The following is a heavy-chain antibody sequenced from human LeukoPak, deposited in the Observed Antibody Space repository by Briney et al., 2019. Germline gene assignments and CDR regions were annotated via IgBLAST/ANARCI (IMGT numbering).Heavy chain of an antibody. Sequence: GASVKVSCKASGYTFTSYDINWVRQATGQGLEWMGWMNPNRGNTGYAQKFQGRVTITRNTSISTAHMELSSLRSEDTAVYYCARGIVVVPAATRRDYYMDVWGKGTTVTVSS. D-gene: IGHD2-2*01. CDR3: ARGIVVVPAATRRDYYMDV. V-gene: IGHV1-8*03. CDR1: GYTFTSYD. J-gene: IGHJ6*03. CDR2: MNPNRGNT.